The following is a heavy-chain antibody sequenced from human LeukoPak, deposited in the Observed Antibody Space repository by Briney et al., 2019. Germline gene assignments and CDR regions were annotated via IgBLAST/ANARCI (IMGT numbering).Heavy chain of an antibody. Sequence: ASVKVSCKASGYTFTSYDINWVRQATGQGLEWMGWMNPNSGNTGYAQKFQGRVTMTRNTSISTAYMELSSLRSEDTAVYYCARVPLLCYYDSSGYYYLNDAFDIWGQGTMVTVSS. J-gene: IGHJ3*02. CDR2: MNPNSGNT. V-gene: IGHV1-8*01. D-gene: IGHD3-22*01. CDR3: ARVPLLCYYDSSGYYYLNDAFDI. CDR1: GYTFTSYD.